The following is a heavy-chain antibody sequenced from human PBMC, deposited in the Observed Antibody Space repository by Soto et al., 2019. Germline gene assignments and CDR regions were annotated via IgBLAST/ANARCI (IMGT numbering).Heavy chain of an antibody. CDR2: IKRDGSET. CDR1: GFTFSNYW. D-gene: IGHD2-8*02. Sequence: EVQLVESGGGLVQSGGSLRLSCVASGFTFSNYWMTWVRQAPGKGLEWVANIKRDGSETYLVDSVRGRFTISRDNAKNSLYLQRSGLRAEDTAVYYCAQDDNYCAGGICYDVFDIWGQGKMVTVSS. CDR3: AQDDNYCAGGICYDVFDI. J-gene: IGHJ3*02. V-gene: IGHV3-7*05.